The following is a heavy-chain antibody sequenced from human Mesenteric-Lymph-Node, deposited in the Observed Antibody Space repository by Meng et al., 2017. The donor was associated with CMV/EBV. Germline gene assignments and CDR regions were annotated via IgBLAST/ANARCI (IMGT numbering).Heavy chain of an antibody. V-gene: IGHV3-13*01. Sequence: CAASGFTFSRYDVPWVRQATGKGLEWVSAIGTAGDTYYPGSVKGRFTISRDNSKNTLYLQMNSLRAEDTAVYYCAKDARVGASYFDYWGQGTLVTVSS. CDR3: AKDARVGASYFDY. CDR1: GFTFSRYD. J-gene: IGHJ4*02. CDR2: IGTAGDT. D-gene: IGHD1-26*01.